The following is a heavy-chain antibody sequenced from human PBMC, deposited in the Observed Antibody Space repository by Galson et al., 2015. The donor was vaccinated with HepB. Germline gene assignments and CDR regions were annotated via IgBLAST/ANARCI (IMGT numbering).Heavy chain of an antibody. D-gene: IGHD4-11*01. CDR1: GFTFSSYS. J-gene: IGHJ4*02. CDR3: ARVVSNYGRSVGY. Sequence: SLRLSCAASGFTFSSYSMNWVRQAPGKGLEWVSYISSSSSTIYYADSVKGRFTISRDNAKNSLYLQMNSLRAEDTAVYYCARVVSNYGRSVGYWGREPWSPSPQ. CDR2: ISSSSSTI. V-gene: IGHV3-48*01.